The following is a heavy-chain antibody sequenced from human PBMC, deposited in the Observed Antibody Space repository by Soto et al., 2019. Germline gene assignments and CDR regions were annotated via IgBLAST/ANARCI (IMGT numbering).Heavy chain of an antibody. V-gene: IGHV3-64*01. Sequence: PGGSLRLSCAASGFTFSSYAMHWVRQAPGKGLEYVSAISSNGGSTYYANSVKGRFTISRDNSKNTLYLQMGSLRAEDMAVYYCARFGFTYYYDYWGQGTLVTVSS. CDR3: ARFGFTYYYDY. CDR1: GFTFSSYA. CDR2: ISSNGGST. J-gene: IGHJ4*02. D-gene: IGHD3-10*01.